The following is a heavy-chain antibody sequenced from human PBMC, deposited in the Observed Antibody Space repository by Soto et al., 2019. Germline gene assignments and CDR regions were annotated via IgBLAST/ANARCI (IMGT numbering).Heavy chain of an antibody. D-gene: IGHD5-12*01. J-gene: IGHJ6*03. CDR1: GGTISRGGYY. V-gene: IGHV4-31*03. Sequence: QVQLQESGPGLVKPSQTLSLTCNVSGGTISRGGYYWSWIRQHPGNGLEWIGYIYYSGGTYYNQSLKSRVTISVDTSENQFSLRLSSVTAADTAVYYCARKDSGYADYMDVWGKGTTVTVSS. CDR3: ARKDSGYADYMDV. CDR2: IYYSGGT.